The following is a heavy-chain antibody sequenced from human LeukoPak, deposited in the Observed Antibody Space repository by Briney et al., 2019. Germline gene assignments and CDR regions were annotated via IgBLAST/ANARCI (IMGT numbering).Heavy chain of an antibody. CDR1: GSPISSSSYY. J-gene: IGHJ4*02. CDR2: IYYSRST. D-gene: IGHD3-3*02. Sequence: SETLSLTCTVSGSPISSSSYYWGWIRQPPGKGLEWIGSIYYSRSTYYNPSLKSRVTISVDTSKNQFSLKLSSVTAADTAVYYCARRGIFLDHLEDYFDYWGQGTLVTVSS. CDR3: ARRGIFLDHLEDYFDY. V-gene: IGHV4-39*07.